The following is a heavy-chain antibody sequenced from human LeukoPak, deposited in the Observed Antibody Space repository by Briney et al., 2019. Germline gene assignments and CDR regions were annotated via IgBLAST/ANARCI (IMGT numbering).Heavy chain of an antibody. D-gene: IGHD5-18*01. Sequence: GESLKISCQGSGYSFTNYWIGWVRQMPGKGPEWMGLISPGDPDTRYSPSFQGQVTISAEKSISTAYLQWSSLKASDTAMYYCARHLRLWQNWFDPWGQGTLVTVSS. CDR3: ARHLRLWQNWFDP. J-gene: IGHJ5*02. CDR2: ISPGDPDT. V-gene: IGHV5-51*01. CDR1: GYSFTNYW.